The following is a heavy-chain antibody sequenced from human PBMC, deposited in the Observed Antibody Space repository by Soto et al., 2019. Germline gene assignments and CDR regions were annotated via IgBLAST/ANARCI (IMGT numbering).Heavy chain of an antibody. CDR1: CDSISSSSNN. V-gene: IGHV4-39*01. Sequence: PSETLSLTCTVSCDSISSSSNNCGWIRQPPGKGLEWIGCHNYSGRTCYNPSLKSRVTISVDTSKNQFPLKLSSVTAADTAVYYCARHESIAARHAYFDYWCQGTLVTVSS. CDR3: ARHESIAARHAYFDY. D-gene: IGHD6-6*01. CDR2: HNYSGRT. J-gene: IGHJ4*02.